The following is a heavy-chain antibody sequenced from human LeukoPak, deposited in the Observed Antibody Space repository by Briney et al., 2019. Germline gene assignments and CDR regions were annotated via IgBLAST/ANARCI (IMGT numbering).Heavy chain of an antibody. CDR3: ARAARYCSSTSCYKNWFDP. Sequence: PGRSLRLSCAASGFTFSSYAMHWVRQAPGKGLEWVAVISYDGSNKYYADSVKGRFTISRDNSKNTLYLQMNSLRAEDTAVYYCARAARYCSSTSCYKNWFDPWGQGTLVTVSS. D-gene: IGHD2-2*02. J-gene: IGHJ5*02. CDR2: ISYDGSNK. CDR1: GFTFSSYA. V-gene: IGHV3-30-3*01.